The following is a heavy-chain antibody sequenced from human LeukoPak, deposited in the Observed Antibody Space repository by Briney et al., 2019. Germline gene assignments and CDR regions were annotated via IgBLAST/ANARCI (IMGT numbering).Heavy chain of an antibody. CDR1: GFTFSTYT. J-gene: IGHJ4*02. V-gene: IGHV3-23*01. D-gene: IGHD7-27*01. Sequence: GGSLRLSCAASGFTFSTYTMYWVRQPPGKGLEWVSVIGGSGGDIHYADSVKGRFTISRDNSKNTLYLQMNSLRVEDTAIYYCAIDPNWGIHYWGQGVLVTVSS. CDR2: IGGSGGDI. CDR3: AIDPNWGIHY.